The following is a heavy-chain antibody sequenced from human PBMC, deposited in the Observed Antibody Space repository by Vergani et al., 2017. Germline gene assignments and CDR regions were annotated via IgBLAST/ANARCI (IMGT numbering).Heavy chain of an antibody. CDR1: GYTFSSYD. CDR2: MNPNSGNT. J-gene: IGHJ4*02. CDR3: ARGGYRNSPSDY. Sequence: QVQLVQSGAEVKKPGASVKVSCKASGYTFSSYDINWVRQATGQGLEWMGWMNPNSGNTGYAQKFQGRVTITRDTSASTAYMELSSLRSEDTAVYYCARGGYRNSPSDYWGQGTLVTVSS. V-gene: IGHV1-8*01. D-gene: IGHD6-13*01.